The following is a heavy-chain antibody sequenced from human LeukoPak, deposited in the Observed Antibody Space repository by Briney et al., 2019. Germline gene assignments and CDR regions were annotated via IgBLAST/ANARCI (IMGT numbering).Heavy chain of an antibody. V-gene: IGHV3-48*02. CDR1: GFPFSSYN. CDR2: ISSSSSSI. J-gene: IGHJ4*02. Sequence: AGGSLRLSCVGSGFPFSSYNMNWLRQAPGKGLEWGSYISSSSSSIYYAYSVKGRFTISRDSAKNSLYLRRNSLRDEDTAVYSCARAMYYFEYWGQGTLVTVSS. CDR3: ARAMYYFEY.